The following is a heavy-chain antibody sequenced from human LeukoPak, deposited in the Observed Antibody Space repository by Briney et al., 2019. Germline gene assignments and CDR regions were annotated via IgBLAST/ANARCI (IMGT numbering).Heavy chain of an antibody. D-gene: IGHD6-19*01. CDR1: GRSFSGYY. Sequence: KPSETVSLTCAVYGRSFSGYYWSWLRQPPGKGLEWIGEINHSGSTNYNPPLKTRFPIPVDTSKKQFSLTLSSVTSADTAVIYSARTCRWLVHDWFHPWGQETLVSVSS. CDR3: ARTCRWLVHDWFHP. J-gene: IGHJ5*02. CDR2: INHSGST. V-gene: IGHV4-34*01.